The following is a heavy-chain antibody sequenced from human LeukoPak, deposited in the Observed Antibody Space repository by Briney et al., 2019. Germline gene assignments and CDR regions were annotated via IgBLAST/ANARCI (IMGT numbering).Heavy chain of an antibody. CDR3: ARGGSSGWYVQNYFDT. D-gene: IGHD6-19*01. Sequence: ASVKVSFTASGGTFINYAISWVRQAPGQGLEWIGWINPNSGGTNYAQTFQGRVTMTRDTSISTAYMELSRLRSDDTAVYYCARGGSSGWYVQNYFDTWGQGTLVTVSS. CDR2: INPNSGGT. V-gene: IGHV1-2*02. J-gene: IGHJ5*02. CDR1: GGTFINYA.